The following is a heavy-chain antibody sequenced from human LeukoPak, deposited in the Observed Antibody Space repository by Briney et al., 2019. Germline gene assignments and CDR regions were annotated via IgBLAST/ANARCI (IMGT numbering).Heavy chain of an antibody. D-gene: IGHD6-19*01. CDR3: AKGLKVVAGSGPVDYYYYMDV. CDR1: GFTFSSYA. V-gene: IGHV3-30*04. Sequence: PGRSLRLSCAASGFTFSSYAMHWVRQAPGKGLEWVAVISYDGSNKYYADSVKGRFTISRDNSKNTLYLQMNSLRAEDTAVYYCAKGLKVVAGSGPVDYYYYMDVWGKGTTVTIPS. J-gene: IGHJ6*03. CDR2: ISYDGSNK.